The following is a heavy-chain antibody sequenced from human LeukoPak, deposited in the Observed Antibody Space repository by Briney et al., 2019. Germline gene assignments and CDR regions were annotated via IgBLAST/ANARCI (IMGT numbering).Heavy chain of an antibody. CDR2: ISAYNGNT. D-gene: IGHD1-26*01. J-gene: IGHJ6*02. CDR1: GYTFTSYG. Sequence: GASVKVSCKASGYTFTSYGISWVRQAPGQGLEWMGWISAYNGNTNYAQKLQGRVTMTTDTSTSTAYMELRSLRSDDTAVYYCARDVGSGSYSYYGMDVWGQGTTVTVSS. V-gene: IGHV1-18*01. CDR3: ARDVGSGSYSYYGMDV.